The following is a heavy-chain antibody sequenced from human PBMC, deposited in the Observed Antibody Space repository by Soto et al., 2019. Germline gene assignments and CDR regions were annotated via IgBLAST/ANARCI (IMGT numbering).Heavy chain of an antibody. CDR2: IYYSGST. V-gene: IGHV4-31*03. J-gene: IGHJ1*01. CDR3: ARFRITMIVVVGTFEYFQH. D-gene: IGHD3-22*01. Sequence: SETLSLTCTVSVGSISSGGYYWSWIRQHPGKGLEWIGYIYYSGSTYYNPSLKSRVTISVDTSKNQFSLKLSSVTAADTAVYYCARFRITMIVVVGTFEYFQHWGQGTLVTVSS. CDR1: VGSISSGGYY.